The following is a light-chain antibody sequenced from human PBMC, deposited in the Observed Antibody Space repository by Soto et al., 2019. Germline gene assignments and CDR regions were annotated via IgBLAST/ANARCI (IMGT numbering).Light chain of an antibody. CDR2: ATS. Sequence: DIQMTQSPSSLAASVGDRVTISCRASQGISNYLAWYQQKPGKAPKLLIYATSTLQSGVSSRFTGSGSGTDVTLTISSLQPEDVATYYCRKYSWPPFTCGPGTKVDI. CDR3: RKYSWPPFT. CDR1: QGISNY. J-gene: IGKJ3*01. V-gene: IGKV1-27*01.